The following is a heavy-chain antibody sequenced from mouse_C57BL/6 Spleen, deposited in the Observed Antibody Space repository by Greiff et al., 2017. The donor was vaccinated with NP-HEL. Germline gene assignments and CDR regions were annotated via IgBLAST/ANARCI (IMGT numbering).Heavy chain of an antibody. Sequence: EVKLQQSGPELVKPGASVKISCKASGYTFTDYYMNWVKQSHGKSLEWIGDINPNNGGTSYNQKFKGKATLTVDKSSSTAYMELRSLTSEDSAVYYCAFYDGYDGGFAYWGQGTLVTVSA. CDR2: INPNNGGT. D-gene: IGHD2-3*01. CDR1: GYTFTDYY. V-gene: IGHV1-26*01. CDR3: AFYDGYDGGFAY. J-gene: IGHJ3*01.